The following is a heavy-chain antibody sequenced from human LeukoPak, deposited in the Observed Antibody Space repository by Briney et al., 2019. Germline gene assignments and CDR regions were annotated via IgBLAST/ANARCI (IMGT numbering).Heavy chain of an antibody. Sequence: SETLSLTCTDSGGSISSSSYYWGWIRQPPGKGLEWIGSIYYSGSTYYDPSHKSRVTISVDTSKNQFSLKLSSVTAADTAVYYCATAMIVVAVFDYWGQGTLVTVSS. V-gene: IGHV4-39*01. CDR1: GGSISSSSYY. CDR2: IYYSGST. D-gene: IGHD3-22*01. CDR3: ATAMIVVAVFDY. J-gene: IGHJ4*02.